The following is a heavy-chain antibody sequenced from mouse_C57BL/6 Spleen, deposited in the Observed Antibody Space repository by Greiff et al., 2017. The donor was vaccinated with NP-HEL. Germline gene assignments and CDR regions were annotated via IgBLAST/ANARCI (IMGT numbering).Heavy chain of an antibody. D-gene: IGHD1-1*01. V-gene: IGHV14-3*01. CDR2: IDPANGNT. Sequence: EVKLVESVAELVRPGASVKLSCTASGFNIKNTYMHWVKQRPEQGLEWIGRIDPANGNTKYAPKFQGKATITADTSSNTAYLQLSSLTSEDTAIYYCARALITTVASGFAYWGQGTLVTVSA. J-gene: IGHJ3*01. CDR3: ARALITTVASGFAY. CDR1: GFNIKNTY.